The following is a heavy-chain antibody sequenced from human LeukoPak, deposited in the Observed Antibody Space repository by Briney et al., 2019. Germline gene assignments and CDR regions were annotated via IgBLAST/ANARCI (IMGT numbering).Heavy chain of an antibody. CDR1: GGSISSYY. V-gene: IGHV4-59*01. D-gene: IGHD6-13*01. J-gene: IGHJ6*03. CDR3: ARTTEAHSWRTRYYDYYMDV. Sequence: PSETLSLTCTVSGGSISSYYWSWIRQPPGKGLEWIGYIYYSGSTNYNPSLKSRVTISVDTSKNQFSLKLISVTAADTAVYYCARTTEAHSWRTRYYDYYMDVWGKGTTVTVSS. CDR2: IYYSGST.